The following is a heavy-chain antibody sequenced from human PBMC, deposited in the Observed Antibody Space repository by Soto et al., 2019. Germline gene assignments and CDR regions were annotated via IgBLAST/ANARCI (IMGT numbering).Heavy chain of an antibody. J-gene: IGHJ4*02. D-gene: IGHD1-7*01. CDR3: AHYVITVTRPRMYDY. Sequence: QITLKESGPTLVKPTQTLTLTCTFSGFSLSTSGVGVGWIRQPPGKALEWLALIYWDDDKRYSPSLKSRLTITKDTSKNHVVLTVTNVDPVDTATYYCAHYVITVTRPRMYDYWGQGTLVTVSS. CDR1: GFSLSTSGVG. V-gene: IGHV2-5*02. CDR2: IYWDDDK.